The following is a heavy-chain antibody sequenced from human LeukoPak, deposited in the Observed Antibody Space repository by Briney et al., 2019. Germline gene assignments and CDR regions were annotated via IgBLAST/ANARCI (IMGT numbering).Heavy chain of an antibody. CDR1: GFTFSSYW. D-gene: IGHD5-18*01. CDR3: ARDGYARGYSYGFFDY. V-gene: IGHV3-48*04. CDR2: ISSSSSTI. J-gene: IGHJ4*02. Sequence: GGSLRLSCAASGFTFSSYWMSWVRQAPGKGLEWVSYISSSSSTIYYADSVKGRFTISRDNAKNSLYLQMNSLRAEDTAVYYCARDGYARGYSYGFFDYWGQGTLVTVSS.